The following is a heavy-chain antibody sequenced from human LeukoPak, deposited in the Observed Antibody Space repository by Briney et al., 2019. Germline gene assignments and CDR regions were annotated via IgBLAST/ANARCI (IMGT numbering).Heavy chain of an antibody. CDR1: GFSVSTNF. D-gene: IGHD3-22*01. Sequence: GGSLRLSCAASGFSVSTNFMSWVRQAPGKGLEWVSSFYRGGGTRYVDSVKGRFTTSRDHSKNTMYLQMNSLRVEDTAVYYCARYYDSSGYTQGAFDIWGQGTMVTVS. J-gene: IGHJ3*02. V-gene: IGHV3-66*02. CDR3: ARYYDSSGYTQGAFDI. CDR2: FYRGGGT.